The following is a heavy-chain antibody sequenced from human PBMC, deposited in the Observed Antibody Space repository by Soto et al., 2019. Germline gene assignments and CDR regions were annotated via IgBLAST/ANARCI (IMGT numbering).Heavy chain of an antibody. CDR3: ARPLSTQDAFDI. Sequence: EVQLVETGGGLIQPGGSLRLSCAASGFTVSSNYMSWVRQAPGKGQEWVSVIYSGGSTYYADSVKGRFTISRDNSKNTLYLQMNSLRAEDTAVYYCARPLSTQDAFDIWGQGTMVTVSS. J-gene: IGHJ3*02. V-gene: IGHV3-53*02. CDR1: GFTVSSNY. D-gene: IGHD2-2*01. CDR2: IYSGGST.